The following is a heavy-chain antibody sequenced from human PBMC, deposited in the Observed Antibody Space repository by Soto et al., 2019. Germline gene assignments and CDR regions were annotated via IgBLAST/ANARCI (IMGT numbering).Heavy chain of an antibody. CDR2: ISAYNGNT. J-gene: IGHJ6*02. CDR1: GYTFTSYG. D-gene: IGHD6-13*01. Sequence: QVQLVQSGAEVKKPGASVKVSCKASGYTFTSYGISWVRQAPGQGLEWMGWISAYNGNTNYAQKLHGRVNMTTDKSRCTAYMELRRLRVYVKAVYYGARERAPCQVEGAAGRWCYYDCGMDVWGQGTTVTVSS. CDR3: ARERAPCQVEGAAGRWCYYDCGMDV. V-gene: IGHV1-18*01.